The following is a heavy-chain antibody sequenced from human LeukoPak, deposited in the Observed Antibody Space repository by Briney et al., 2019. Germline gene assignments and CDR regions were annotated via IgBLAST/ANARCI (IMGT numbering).Heavy chain of an antibody. Sequence: GGSLRLSCAASGFTFSDYYMSWTRQAPGKGLEWVSYISSSGSTIYYADSVKGRFTISRDNAKNSLYLQMNSLRAEDTAVYYRARDQYYDSSGSFIWGQGTMVTVSS. J-gene: IGHJ3*02. V-gene: IGHV3-11*01. CDR3: ARDQYYDSSGSFI. CDR2: ISSSGSTI. D-gene: IGHD3-22*01. CDR1: GFTFSDYY.